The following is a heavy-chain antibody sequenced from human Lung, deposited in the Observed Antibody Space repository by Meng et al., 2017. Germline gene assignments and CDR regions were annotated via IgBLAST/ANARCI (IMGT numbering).Heavy chain of an antibody. V-gene: IGHV1-2*02. D-gene: IGHD4-17*01. CDR1: GYTFTGYY. Sequence: ASVKVSCKASGYTFTGYYMHWVRQTPGQGLEWMGWINPNSGGTNYAQKFQGRVTMTRDTSISTAYMELSRLRSDDTAVYHCARDYGDHRIDYWGQGTLVTVSS. CDR3: ARDYGDHRIDY. J-gene: IGHJ4*02. CDR2: INPNSGGT.